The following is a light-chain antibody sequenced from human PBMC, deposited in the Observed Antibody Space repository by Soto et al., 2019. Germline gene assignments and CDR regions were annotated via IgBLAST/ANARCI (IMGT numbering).Light chain of an antibody. CDR1: QSVLYSSNNKSY. CDR3: QQYYSTLPIT. J-gene: IGKJ5*01. V-gene: IGKV4-1*01. Sequence: DIVMTQSPDSLAVSLGERATITCRSSQSVLYSSNNKSYLAWYQQKPGQPPRVLIYWASIRESGVPDRFSGSGSGTDFTLTIGSLQAEDVAVYYCQQYYSTLPITFGHGTRLEIK. CDR2: WAS.